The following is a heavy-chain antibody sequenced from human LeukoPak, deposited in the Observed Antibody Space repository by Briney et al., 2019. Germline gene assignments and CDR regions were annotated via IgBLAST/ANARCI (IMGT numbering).Heavy chain of an antibody. CDR2: SSSILPTT. V-gene: IGHV3-48*01. J-gene: IGHJ3*02. CDR1: GFNFSDYN. Sequence: GGSLRLSCAASGFNFSDYNMHWVRQAPGKGLEWVSYSSSILPTTFYAESVEGRFTISRDNSKNTLYLQMNSLRAEDTAVYYCASRIVLMVYAKTVDDAFDIWGQGTMVTVSS. CDR3: ASRIVLMVYAKTVDDAFDI. D-gene: IGHD2-8*01.